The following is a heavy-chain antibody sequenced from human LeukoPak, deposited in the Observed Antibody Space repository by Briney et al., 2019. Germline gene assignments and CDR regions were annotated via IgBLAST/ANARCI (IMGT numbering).Heavy chain of an antibody. CDR1: GFTFSDYY. D-gene: IGHD3-10*01. Sequence: GGSLRLSCAASGFTFSDYYMIWDRQAPGKGLEGVAYICGSGDTIYYADSVKGRFTISRDNAKNSLYLQMNSLRADDTAVYYCAREFGPWGQGTLVTVSS. V-gene: IGHV3-11*01. J-gene: IGHJ4*02. CDR2: ICGSGDTI. CDR3: AREFGP.